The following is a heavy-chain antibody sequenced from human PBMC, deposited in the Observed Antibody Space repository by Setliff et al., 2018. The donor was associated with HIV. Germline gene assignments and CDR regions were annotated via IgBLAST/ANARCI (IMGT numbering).Heavy chain of an antibody. CDR2: IIPIFGTT. CDR1: GGTSSSFA. V-gene: IGHV1-69*13. Sequence: RASVKVSCKASGGTSSSFAISWVRQAPGQGLEWMGGIIPIFGTTNYAQKFQGRVTITADESASTAYMELSSLRSEDTAVYYCARGIDYDSSGYLNWGQGTLVTSPQ. CDR3: ARGIDYDSSGYLN. J-gene: IGHJ4*02. D-gene: IGHD3-22*01.